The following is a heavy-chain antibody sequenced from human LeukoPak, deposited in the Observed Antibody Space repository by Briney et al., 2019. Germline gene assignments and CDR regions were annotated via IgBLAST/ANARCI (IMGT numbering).Heavy chain of an antibody. Sequence: PSETLSLTCAVYGGSFSGYYWSWIRQPPGKGLEWIGEINHSGSTNYNPSLKSRVTMSVDTSKNQFSLKLNSVTAADTAVYYCARDYDVLTAYPPTQLFDPWGQGTLVTVSS. D-gene: IGHD3-9*01. CDR2: INHSGST. V-gene: IGHV4-34*01. CDR3: ARDYDVLTAYPPTQLFDP. J-gene: IGHJ5*02. CDR1: GGSFSGYY.